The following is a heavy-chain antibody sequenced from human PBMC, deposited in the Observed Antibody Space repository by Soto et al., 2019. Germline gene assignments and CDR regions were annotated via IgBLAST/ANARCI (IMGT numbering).Heavy chain of an antibody. CDR1: GFTFSSYA. CDR3: AKDFIGIGGGIAAAGSVINWFDP. D-gene: IGHD6-13*01. Sequence: GGSLRLSCAASGFTFSSYAMSWVRQAPGKGLEWVSAISGSGGSTYYADSVKGRFTISRDNSKNTLYLQMNSLRAEDTAVYYCAKDFIGIGGGIAAAGSVINWFDPWGQGTLVTVSS. J-gene: IGHJ5*02. V-gene: IGHV3-23*01. CDR2: ISGSGGST.